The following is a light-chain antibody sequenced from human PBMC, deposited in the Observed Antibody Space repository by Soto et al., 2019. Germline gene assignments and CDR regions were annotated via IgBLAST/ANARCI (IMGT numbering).Light chain of an antibody. Sequence: QAVVTQSPSASASLGASVKLTCTLSSGHSSYAIAWHQQQPEKGPRYLMKLNGDGSHSKGDGIPDRFSGSSSGAERYLTISSLQSEDEADYYCQTWGTGIWVFGGGTKVTVL. J-gene: IGLJ3*02. CDR2: LNGDGSH. CDR3: QTWGTGIWV. V-gene: IGLV4-69*01. CDR1: SGHSSYA.